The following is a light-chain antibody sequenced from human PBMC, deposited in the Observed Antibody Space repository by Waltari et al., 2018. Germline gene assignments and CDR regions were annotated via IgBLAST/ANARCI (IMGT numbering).Light chain of an antibody. CDR1: SGSVSTTSY. J-gene: IGLJ3*02. CDR2: KAN. CDR3: SLYMGSGIWV. V-gene: IGLV8-61*01. Sequence: QTVVTQEPSLSVSPGGTVTLTCALSSGSVSTTSYATWYRQTPGQAPRTLLYKANTRSSGVPDRFSGSILGNKVALTITGAQADDESDYYCSLYMGSGIWVFSGGTKLTVL.